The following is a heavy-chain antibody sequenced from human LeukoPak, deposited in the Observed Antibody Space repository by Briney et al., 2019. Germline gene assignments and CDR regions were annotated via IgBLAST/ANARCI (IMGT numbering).Heavy chain of an antibody. D-gene: IGHD3-10*01. V-gene: IGHV3-23*01. CDR1: GISLSNYA. CDR3: AKIPNMVRKPYFDY. Sequence: GGSLRLSCVVSGISLSNYAMSWVRQAPGKGLEWISTMSGHGHNVYYADSVKGRFTISRDNSKNTLYLHMNSLRAEDTAVYYCAKIPNMVRKPYFDYWGQGTLVTVSS. CDR2: MSGHGHNV. J-gene: IGHJ4*02.